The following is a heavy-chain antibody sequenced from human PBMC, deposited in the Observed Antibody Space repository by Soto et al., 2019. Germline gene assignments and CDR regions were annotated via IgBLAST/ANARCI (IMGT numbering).Heavy chain of an antibody. J-gene: IGHJ4*02. V-gene: IGHV4-31*11. D-gene: IGHD2-15*01. CDR2: VFHSGRT. Sequence: SETLSLTCAVSGGSITNSYYFWSWVRQNPGKGLEWIGHVFHSGRTYYNPSLSGRVSILVDTSMNQFSLNLNSVTAADMVVYYCARWVEVSLDYFDSWGQGTPVTVSS. CDR1: GGSITNSYYF. CDR3: ARWVEVSLDYFDS.